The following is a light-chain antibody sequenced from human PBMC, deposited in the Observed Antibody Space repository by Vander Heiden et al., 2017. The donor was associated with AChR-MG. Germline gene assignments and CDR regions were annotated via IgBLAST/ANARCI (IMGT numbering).Light chain of an antibody. CDR2: DVS. V-gene: IGLV2-14*03. CDR3: SSYTSSGTLEV. Sequence: QSALTHPPSVSVSPAQSLTISCTGTNSDIGGYKYVAWYQHHPGKAPKLRIYDVSNRPSGISNRFSGSKSGNTASLTISGLQAGDEADYYCSSYTSSGTLEVFGTGTKVTVL. CDR1: NSDIGGYKY. J-gene: IGLJ1*01.